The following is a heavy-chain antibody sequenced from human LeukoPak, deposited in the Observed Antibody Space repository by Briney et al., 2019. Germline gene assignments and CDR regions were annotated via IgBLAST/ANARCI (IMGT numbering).Heavy chain of an antibody. CDR1: GFTFTSHG. V-gene: IGHV3-30*02. J-gene: IGHJ4*02. CDR3: ARDGNYYDSSGPADY. CDR2: IRYDESNK. D-gene: IGHD3-22*01. Sequence: GGSLRLSCAASGFTFTSHGMHWVRQAPGKGLERVAFIRYDESNKYYADSVKGRFTISRDISKNTLYLQMNSLRAEDTAVYYCARDGNYYDSSGPADYWGQGTLVTVSS.